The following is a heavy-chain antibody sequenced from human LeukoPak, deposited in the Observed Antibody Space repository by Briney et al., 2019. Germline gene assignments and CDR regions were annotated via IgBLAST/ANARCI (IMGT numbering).Heavy chain of an antibody. CDR3: ARAGGVKTAALDLDY. V-gene: IGHV4-34*01. CDR1: GGSFSGYY. D-gene: IGHD6-25*01. Sequence: PSETLSLTCAVSGGSFSGYYWSWIRQPPGKGLEWIGEINHSGSTNYNPSLKSRVAISVDTSKNQFSLKLTSVTTADTAVYYCARAGGVKTAALDLDYWGQGTLVTVSS. CDR2: INHSGST. J-gene: IGHJ4*02.